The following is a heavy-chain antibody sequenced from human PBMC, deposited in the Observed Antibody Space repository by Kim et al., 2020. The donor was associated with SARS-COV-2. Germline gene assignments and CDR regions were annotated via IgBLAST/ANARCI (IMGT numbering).Heavy chain of an antibody. D-gene: IGHD6-13*01. CDR1: GGSFSGYY. CDR2: INHSGST. Sequence: SETLSLTCAVYGGSFSGYYWSWIRQPPGKGLEWIGEINHSGSTNYNPSLKSRVTISVDTSKNQFSLKLSSVTAADTAVYYCARYDLGGQQLKRGGMDVWGQGTTVTVSS. J-gene: IGHJ6*02. CDR3: ARYDLGGQQLKRGGMDV. V-gene: IGHV4-34*01.